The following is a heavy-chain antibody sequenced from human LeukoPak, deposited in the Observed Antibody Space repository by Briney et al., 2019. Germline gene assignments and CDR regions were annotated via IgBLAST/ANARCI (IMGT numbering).Heavy chain of an antibody. CDR3: AREYYDSSGYFGRDDAFDI. V-gene: IGHV1-18*01. CDR1: GYTFTSYG. Sequence: ASVKVSSKASGYTFTSYGISWVRQAPGQGLEWMGWISAYNGNTNYAQKLQGRVTMTTDTSTSTACMELRSLRSDDTAVYYCAREYYDSSGYFGRDDAFDIWGQGTMVTVSS. CDR2: ISAYNGNT. J-gene: IGHJ3*02. D-gene: IGHD3-22*01.